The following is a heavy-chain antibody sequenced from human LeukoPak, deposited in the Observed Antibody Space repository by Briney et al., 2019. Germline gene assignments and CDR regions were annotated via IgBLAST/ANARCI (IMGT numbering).Heavy chain of an antibody. Sequence: PGGSLRLSCAASGFTFSSYAMSWVRQAPGKGLEWVSGIDWNGASTRYADSVKGRFTISRDNAKNSLYLRMNSLRAEDTALYYCARDSSGWYWDYWGQGTLVTVSS. V-gene: IGHV3-20*04. CDR1: GFTFSSYA. CDR3: ARDSSGWYWDY. J-gene: IGHJ4*02. D-gene: IGHD6-19*01. CDR2: IDWNGAST.